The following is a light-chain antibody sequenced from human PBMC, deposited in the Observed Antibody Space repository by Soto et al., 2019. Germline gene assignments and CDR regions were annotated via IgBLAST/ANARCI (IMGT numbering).Light chain of an antibody. V-gene: IGKV1-39*01. CDR3: QQSYSKPWT. CDR1: QSISSY. Sequence: DIQMTQSPSSLSASVGDRVSITCRASQSISSYLNWYQQRPGKAPRLLIYAVSPSQSGGPSRITGSGSGTDFTLTISSLQPEDFAIYYCQQSYSKPWTFGQGTKVE. J-gene: IGKJ1*01. CDR2: AVS.